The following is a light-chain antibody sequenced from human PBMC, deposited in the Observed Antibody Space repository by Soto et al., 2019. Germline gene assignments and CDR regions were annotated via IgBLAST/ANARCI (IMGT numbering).Light chain of an antibody. CDR3: QQYDNLPIT. CDR2: DAS. J-gene: IGKJ5*01. Sequence: DIQMTQSPSSLSASVEDRVPITCQASQDISNYLNWYQQKPGKAPKLLIYDASNLETGVPSRFSGSGSGTDFTFTISSLQPEDIATYYCQQYDNLPITFGQGTRLEIK. V-gene: IGKV1-33*01. CDR1: QDISNY.